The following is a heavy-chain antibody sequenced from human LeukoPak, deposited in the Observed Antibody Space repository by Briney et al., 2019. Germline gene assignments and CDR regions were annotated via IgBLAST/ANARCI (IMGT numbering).Heavy chain of an antibody. Sequence: GGSLRLSCAASGFTFDDYGMSWVRQAPGKGLEWVSGINWNGGSTGYADSVKGRFTISRDNAKNSLYLQMNSLRAEDTALYHCARSYSSSWTFDYWGQGTLVTVSS. V-gene: IGHV3-20*01. J-gene: IGHJ4*02. CDR3: ARSYSSSWTFDY. CDR1: GFTFDDYG. CDR2: INWNGGST. D-gene: IGHD6-13*01.